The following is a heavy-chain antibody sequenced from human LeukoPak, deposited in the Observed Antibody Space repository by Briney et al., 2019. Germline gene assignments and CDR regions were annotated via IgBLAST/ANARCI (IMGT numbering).Heavy chain of an antibody. V-gene: IGHV3-11*06. CDR3: AVAVAGSYFDY. CDR1: GFTFSDYY. Sequence: GGSRRLSWAASGFTFSDYYMSWIRQAPGKGLEWVSYISSSSSYTNYADSVKGRFTISRDNAKNSLYLQMNSLRAEDTAVYYCAVAVAGSYFDYWGQGTLVTVSS. CDR2: ISSSSSYT. J-gene: IGHJ4*02. D-gene: IGHD6-19*01.